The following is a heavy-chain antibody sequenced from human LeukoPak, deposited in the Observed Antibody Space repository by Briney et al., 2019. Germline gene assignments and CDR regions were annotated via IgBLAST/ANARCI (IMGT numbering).Heavy chain of an antibody. D-gene: IGHD5-18*01. CDR2: IYYSGST. CDR3: ARGYSYGTSWEVRWFDP. J-gene: IGHJ5*02. Sequence: SETLSLTCTVSGGSISSYYWSWIRQPPGKGLEWIGYIYYSGSTNYNPSLKSRVTISVDTSKNQFSLKLSSVTAADTAVYYCARGYSYGTSWEVRWFDPWGQGTLVTVSS. V-gene: IGHV4-59*01. CDR1: GGSISSYY.